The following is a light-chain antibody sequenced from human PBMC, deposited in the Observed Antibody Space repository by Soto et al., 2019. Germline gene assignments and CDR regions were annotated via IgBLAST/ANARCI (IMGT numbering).Light chain of an antibody. CDR2: DVS. CDR1: QSVSSY. Sequence: IVLTQSPVTLSLSQGERATLSCRTSQSVSSYLAWYQQRPGQAPRLLIYDVSNRATDIPARFSGSGSGTDFTLTISSLEPEDLAVYYCQQRGNWPRTFGQGTKVDIK. V-gene: IGKV3-11*01. J-gene: IGKJ1*01. CDR3: QQRGNWPRT.